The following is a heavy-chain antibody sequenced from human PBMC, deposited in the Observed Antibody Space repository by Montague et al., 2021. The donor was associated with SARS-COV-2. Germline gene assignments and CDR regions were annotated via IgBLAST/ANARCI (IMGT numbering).Heavy chain of an antibody. CDR2: IKHSGST. CDR3: ARDVRYYDFWSGRAQTSPDY. D-gene: IGHD3-3*01. V-gene: IGHV4-38-2*02. CDR1: GYSIGSGYY. Sequence: SETLSLTCTVSGYSIGSGYYWGWIRQPPGKGLEWIGSIKHSGSTYYNPSLKSRVTISVDTSKNQFSLKLSSVTAADTAVYYCARDVRYYDFWSGRAQTSPDYWGQGTLVTVSS. J-gene: IGHJ4*02.